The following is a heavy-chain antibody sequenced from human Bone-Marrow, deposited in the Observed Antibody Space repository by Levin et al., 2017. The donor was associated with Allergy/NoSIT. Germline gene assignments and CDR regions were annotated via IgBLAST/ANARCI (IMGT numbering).Heavy chain of an antibody. CDR2: IYSGGAT. CDR3: ARSYNWNYA. V-gene: IGHV3-66*01. Sequence: HTGGSLRLSCVASGFTVINNYMTWVRQAPGKGLEWVSLIYSGGATYYADSVKGRFTISRDGSKNTLYLQMNSLRAEDTAVYYCARSYNWNYAGGQGTLVTVSS. CDR1: GFTVINNY. J-gene: IGHJ4*02. D-gene: IGHD1-7*01.